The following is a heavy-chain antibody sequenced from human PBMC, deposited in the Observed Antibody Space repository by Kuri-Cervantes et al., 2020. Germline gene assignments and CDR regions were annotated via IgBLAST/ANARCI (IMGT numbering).Heavy chain of an antibody. CDR3: ARHRLPDTAMVMIPSNRFDP. D-gene: IGHD5-18*01. J-gene: IGHJ5*02. CDR1: GYSFTSYW. CDR2: IYPGDSDT. V-gene: IGHV5-51*01. Sequence: KVSCKGSGYSFTSYWIGWVRQMPGKGLEWMGLIYPGDSDTRYSPSFQGQVTISADKSISTAYLQWSSLKASDTAMYYCARHRLPDTAMVMIPSNRFDPWGQGTLVTVSS.